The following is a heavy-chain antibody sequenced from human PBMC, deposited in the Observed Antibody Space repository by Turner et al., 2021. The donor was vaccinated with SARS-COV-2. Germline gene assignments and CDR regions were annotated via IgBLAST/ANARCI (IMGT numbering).Heavy chain of an antibody. CDR1: GFTLSSYD. J-gene: IGHJ4*02. Sequence: EVQLVESGAGLVQPGGSLSPSCAASGFTLSSYDMHWVRQATGKGLEWVSVISTAGDTYYPGSVKGRFTISRENAKNSLYLQMNTLRAGDTAVYYCARANYDSSGYYCYFDYWGQGTLVTVSS. CDR3: ARANYDSSGYYCYFDY. CDR2: ISTAGDT. V-gene: IGHV3-13*04. D-gene: IGHD3-22*01.